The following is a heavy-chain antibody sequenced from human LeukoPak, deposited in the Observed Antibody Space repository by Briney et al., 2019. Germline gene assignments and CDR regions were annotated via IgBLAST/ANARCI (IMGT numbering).Heavy chain of an antibody. CDR3: ARGGITMVRGAPKQFDP. D-gene: IGHD3-10*01. Sequence: GASVKVSCKASGYTFTSYDINWVRQATGQGLEWMGWTNPNSGNTGYAQKFQGRVTMTRNTSISTAYMELSSLRSEDTAVYYRARGGITMVRGAPKQFDPWGQGALVTVSS. V-gene: IGHV1-8*01. J-gene: IGHJ5*02. CDR1: GYTFTSYD. CDR2: TNPNSGNT.